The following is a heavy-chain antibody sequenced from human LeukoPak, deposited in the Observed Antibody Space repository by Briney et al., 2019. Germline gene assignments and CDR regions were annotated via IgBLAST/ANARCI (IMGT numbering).Heavy chain of an antibody. Sequence: GGSLRLSCAASGFAFSSYWMSWVRQAPGKGLEWVANIKLDGSEKNYVDSVKGRFTISRDNTKNSLYLQMNSLRAEDTAVFYCARDQYDTWSRRGNFDSWGQGTLVIVSS. V-gene: IGHV3-7*03. J-gene: IGHJ4*02. CDR3: ARDQYDTWSRRGNFDS. CDR2: IKLDGSEK. CDR1: GFAFSSYW. D-gene: IGHD3-3*01.